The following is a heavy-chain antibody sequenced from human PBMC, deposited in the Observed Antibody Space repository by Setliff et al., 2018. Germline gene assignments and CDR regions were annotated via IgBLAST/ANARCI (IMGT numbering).Heavy chain of an antibody. J-gene: IGHJ6*03. D-gene: IGHD6-19*01. CDR1: GGSISSYY. Sequence: SETLSLTCTVSGGSISSYYWSWIRQPAGKGLEWIGHIYIGGSANYNPSLKSRVTMSIDTSKNQFSLKLNSVTAADMAVYYCAREQWLDPPGYYYMDIWTKGTTVTVSS. CDR2: IYIGGSA. V-gene: IGHV4-4*07. CDR3: AREQWLDPPGYYYMDI.